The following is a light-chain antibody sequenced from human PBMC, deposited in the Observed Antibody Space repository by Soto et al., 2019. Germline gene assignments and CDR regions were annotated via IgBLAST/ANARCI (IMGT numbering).Light chain of an antibody. CDR2: GVS. V-gene: IGKV3-20*01. Sequence: EIVLTQSPGTLSLSPGERATLSCRASQSVSSSYLAWYQQKPGQAPRLLIYGVSSRATGIADRFSGSGSGTAFPLTISRLEPEDCAVYYCQQYGSPSGTFGQGTKVEIK. CDR3: QQYGSPSGT. CDR1: QSVSSSY. J-gene: IGKJ1*01.